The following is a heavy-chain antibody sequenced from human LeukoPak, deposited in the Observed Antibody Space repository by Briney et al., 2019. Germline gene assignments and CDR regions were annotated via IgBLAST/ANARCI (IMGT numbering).Heavy chain of an antibody. V-gene: IGHV3-48*03. D-gene: IGHD2-8*01. CDR1: GFTFRSYE. Sequence: GGSLTLSCEDSGFTFRSYEMNWVRQAPGEGLEWIVYLSSSGSAFSYADSVKGRFSISRDSSKNILYLQMNSLRAEDTAVYYCAKDRCSNGIGCYYYYMDVWGKGTTVTISS. CDR2: LSSSGSAF. CDR3: AKDRCSNGIGCYYYYMDV. J-gene: IGHJ6*03.